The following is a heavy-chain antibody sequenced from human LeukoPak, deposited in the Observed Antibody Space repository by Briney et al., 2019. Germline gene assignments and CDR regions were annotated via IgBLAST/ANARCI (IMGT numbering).Heavy chain of an antibody. Sequence: PSETLSLTCAVSGGSVGSVSSYWTWIRQPPGKGLEWIGYVYHTGGTKYNPSLKSRVTISVDTSKNQFSLKLSSVTAADTAVYYCARQGAGIPFDYWGRGTLVTVSS. J-gene: IGHJ4*02. CDR3: ARQGAGIPFDY. CDR2: VYHTGGT. D-gene: IGHD3-10*01. CDR1: GGSVGSVSSY. V-gene: IGHV4-61*01.